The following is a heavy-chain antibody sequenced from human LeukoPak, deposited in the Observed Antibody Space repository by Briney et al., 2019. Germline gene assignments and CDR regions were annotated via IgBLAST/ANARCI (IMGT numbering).Heavy chain of an antibody. CDR1: GYTFTSYD. CDR3: AREAAAGTASIDY. CDR2: MNPNSGNT. Sequence: ASVKVSCKASGYTFTSYDINWVRQATGQGLEWMGWMNPNSGNTGYAQKLQGRVTMTTDTSTSTAYMELRSLRSDDTAVYYCAREAAAGTASIDYWGQGTLVTVSS. D-gene: IGHD6-13*01. J-gene: IGHJ4*02. V-gene: IGHV1-8*01.